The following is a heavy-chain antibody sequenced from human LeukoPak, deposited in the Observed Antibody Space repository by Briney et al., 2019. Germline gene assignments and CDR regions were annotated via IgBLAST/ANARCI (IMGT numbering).Heavy chain of an antibody. CDR1: GGTFSSYA. V-gene: IGHV1-69*13. CDR2: IIPIFGTA. Sequence: GASVKVSCKASGGTFSSYAISWVRQAPGQGLEWMGGIIPIFGTANYAQKFQGRVTITADESTSTAYMELSSLRSEDTAVYYCARDRVSYSSSSGIDSWGQGTPVTVSS. CDR3: ARDRVSYSSSSGIDS. J-gene: IGHJ4*02. D-gene: IGHD6-6*01.